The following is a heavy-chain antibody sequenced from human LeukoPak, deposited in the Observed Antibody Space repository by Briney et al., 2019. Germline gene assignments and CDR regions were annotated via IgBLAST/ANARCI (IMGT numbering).Heavy chain of an antibody. V-gene: IGHV1-2*02. CDR2: INPNSGGT. CDR1: GYTFTGCY. D-gene: IGHD3-10*01. J-gene: IGHJ4*02. CDR3: ARIPYYYGSGSYECDY. Sequence: ASVKVSCKASGYTFTGCYMHWVRQAPGQGLEWMGWINPNSGGTNYAQKSQGRVTMTRDTSINTAYMELSRLRSDDTAVYYCARIPYYYGSGSYECDYWGQGTLVTVSS.